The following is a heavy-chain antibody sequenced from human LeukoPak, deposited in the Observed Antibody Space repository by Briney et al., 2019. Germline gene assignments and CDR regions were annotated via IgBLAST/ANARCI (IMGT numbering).Heavy chain of an antibody. CDR1: GGSISSGSYY. CDR3: AREWLVVVPAASMWVGWFDP. CDR2: IYTSGST. Sequence: SETLSLTCTVSGGSISSGSYYWSWIRQPAGKGLEWIGRIYTSGSTNYNPSLKSRVTISVDTSKNQFSLKLSSVTAADTAVYYCAREWLVVVPAASMWVGWFDPWGQGTLVTVSS. D-gene: IGHD2-2*01. J-gene: IGHJ5*02. V-gene: IGHV4-61*02.